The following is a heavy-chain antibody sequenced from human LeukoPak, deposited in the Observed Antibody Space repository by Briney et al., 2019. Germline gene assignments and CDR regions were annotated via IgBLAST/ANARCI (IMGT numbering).Heavy chain of an antibody. J-gene: IGHJ4*02. Sequence: SVKVSCKASGGTFSSYAISWVRQAPGQGLEWMGGITPIFGTANYAQKFQGRVTITADKSTSTAYMELSSLRSEDTAVYYCASMNNWNDVFSYGYWGQETLVTVSS. CDR2: ITPIFGTA. CDR3: ASMNNWNDVFSYGY. V-gene: IGHV1-69*06. D-gene: IGHD1-20*01. CDR1: GGTFSSYA.